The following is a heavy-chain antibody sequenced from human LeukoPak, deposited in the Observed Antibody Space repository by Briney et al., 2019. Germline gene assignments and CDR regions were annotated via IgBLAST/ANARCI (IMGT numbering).Heavy chain of an antibody. V-gene: IGHV4-34*12. J-gene: IGHJ4*02. CDR3: ARRFRQLDHWNTFGGVIDY. D-gene: IGHD3-16*02. CDR1: GGSFSGYS. Sequence: PSETLSLTCGVYGGSFSGYSWNWIRQSPGKGLEWIGEIIHSGSTNYNPSLKSRITISVDTSKKQFSLKLSSVTAADTAVYYCARRFRQLDHWNTFGGVIDYWGQGTLVTVSS. CDR2: IIHSGST.